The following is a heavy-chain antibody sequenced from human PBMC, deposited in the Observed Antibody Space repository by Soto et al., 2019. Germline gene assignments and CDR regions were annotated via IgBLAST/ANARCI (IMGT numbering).Heavy chain of an antibody. D-gene: IGHD6-13*01. J-gene: IGHJ6*02. CDR1: GFTFSSYA. CDR3: AKVFASRAAAGTRYYYDGMDV. CDR2: ISGSGGST. V-gene: IGHV3-23*01. Sequence: EVQLLESGGGLVQPGGSLRLSCAASGFTFSSYAMSWVRQAPGKGLEWVSAISGSGGSTYYADSVKVRFTISRDNSKNTLYLQMNSLRAEATAVYYCAKVFASRAAAGTRYYYDGMDVGLEGTTVTVSS.